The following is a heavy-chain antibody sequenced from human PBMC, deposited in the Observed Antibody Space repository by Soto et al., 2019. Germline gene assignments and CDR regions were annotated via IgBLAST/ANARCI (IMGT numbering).Heavy chain of an antibody. CDR3: AKDRDRYDFWSGYRGYYFDY. J-gene: IGHJ4*02. Sequence: GGSLRLSCAASGFPFSSYGMSWVRQAPGKGLEWVSAISGSGGSTYYADSVKGRFTISRDNSKNTLYLQKNSLRAEDTAVYYCAKDRDRYDFWSGYRGYYFDYWGQGTLVTVSS. CDR2: ISGSGGST. V-gene: IGHV3-23*01. CDR1: GFPFSSYG. D-gene: IGHD3-3*01.